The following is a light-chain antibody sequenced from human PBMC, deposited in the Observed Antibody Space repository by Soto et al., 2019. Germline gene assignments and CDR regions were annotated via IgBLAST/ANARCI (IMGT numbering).Light chain of an antibody. CDR1: SSDVGGSNG. J-gene: IGLJ1*01. CDR3: ISYTSSSTYV. Sequence: QSALTQPPSVSGSPGQSVAISCTGTSSDVGGSNGVSWYQQPPGTAPKLLIYAVSNRPSGVPDRFSGSKSGNTASLTISGLQAEDEGDYYCISYTSSSTYVLGTWTKLTVL. CDR2: AVS. V-gene: IGLV2-18*02.